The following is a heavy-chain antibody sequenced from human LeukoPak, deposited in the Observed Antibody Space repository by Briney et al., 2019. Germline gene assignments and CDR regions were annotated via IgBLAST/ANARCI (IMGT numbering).Heavy chain of an antibody. D-gene: IGHD3-10*01. CDR2: IYHSGST. J-gene: IGHJ4*02. V-gene: IGHV4-38-2*02. CDR1: GYSISSGYD. Sequence: SETLSLTCTVSGYSISSGYDWGWIRQPPGKGVEGIGSIYHSGSTYYNPSLKSRVTISVASSKNQFSLKLSSVTAADTAVYYCARCALAYGSGSYYKFWGQGTLVTVSS. CDR3: ARCALAYGSGSYYKF.